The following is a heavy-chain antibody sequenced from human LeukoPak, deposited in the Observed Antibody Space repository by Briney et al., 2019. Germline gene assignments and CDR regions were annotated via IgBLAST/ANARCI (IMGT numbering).Heavy chain of an antibody. V-gene: IGHV3-23*01. Sequence: GGSLRLSCAASGFTFSSYAMSWVRQAPGKGLEWVSAISGSGGSTYYADSVKGRFTISRDNSKNTLYLQMNSLRAEDTAVYYCARESYYDSSGYYGGMDVWGQGTTVTVSS. J-gene: IGHJ6*02. CDR2: ISGSGGST. CDR3: ARESYYDSSGYYGGMDV. CDR1: GFTFSSYA. D-gene: IGHD3-22*01.